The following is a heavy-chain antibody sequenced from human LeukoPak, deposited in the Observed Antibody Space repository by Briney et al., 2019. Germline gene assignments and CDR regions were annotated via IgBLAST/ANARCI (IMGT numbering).Heavy chain of an antibody. CDR1: GGSISSSSYY. CDR3: ARLWYFDWSYYFDY. J-gene: IGHJ4*02. CDR2: IYYSGST. D-gene: IGHD3-9*01. Sequence: ASETLSLTCTVSGGSISSSSYYWGWIRQPPGKGLEWIGSIYYSGSTYYNPSLKSRVTISVDTSKNQFSLKLSSVTAADTAVYYCARLWYFDWSYYFDYWGQGTLVTVSS. V-gene: IGHV4-39*01.